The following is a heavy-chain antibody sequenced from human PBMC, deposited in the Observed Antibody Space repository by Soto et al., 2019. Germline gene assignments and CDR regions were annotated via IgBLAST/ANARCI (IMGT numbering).Heavy chain of an antibody. Sequence: PSDTLSLTCTVSGVSVSSGSLYCACIRQPPGKGLEWIGFGSYSGTTNYKPSLKSRVTISVDTSRSQISLKVSSLTAADTAVYYCARGATVTQFDYWGRGTLVTVSS. V-gene: IGHV4-61*01. CDR3: ARGATVTQFDY. J-gene: IGHJ4*02. CDR1: GVSVSSGSLY. D-gene: IGHD4-17*01. CDR2: GSYSGTT.